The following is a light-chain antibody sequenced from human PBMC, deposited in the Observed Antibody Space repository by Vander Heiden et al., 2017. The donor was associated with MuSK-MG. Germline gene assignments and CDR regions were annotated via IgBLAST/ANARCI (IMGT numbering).Light chain of an antibody. J-gene: IGKJ3*01. CDR2: ASS. CDR1: QSISSY. Sequence: DIQMTQSTSSLSASVGDRVTITCRASQSISSYLNWYQQKPGKAPTLLIYASSSLQSGVPSRVSGSGSGTDFTLTISSLQPEDFATYYCQQSYSTTPPFTFGPGTKVDIK. CDR3: QQSYSTTPPFT. V-gene: IGKV1-39*01.